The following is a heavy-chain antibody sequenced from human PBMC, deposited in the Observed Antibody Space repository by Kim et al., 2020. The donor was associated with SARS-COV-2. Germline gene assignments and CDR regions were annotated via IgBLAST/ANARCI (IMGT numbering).Heavy chain of an antibody. J-gene: IGHJ6*02. Sequence: GGSLRLSCAASGFTFSDHYMDWVRQAPGKGLEWVGRTRNKANSYTTEYAASVKGRFTISRDDSKNSLYPQMNSLKTEDTAVYYCAREGITMVRGVITTFVYYYYGMDVWGQGTTVTVSS. CDR1: GFTFSDHY. V-gene: IGHV3-72*01. CDR3: AREGITMVRGVITTFVYYYYGMDV. CDR2: TRNKANSYTT. D-gene: IGHD3-10*01.